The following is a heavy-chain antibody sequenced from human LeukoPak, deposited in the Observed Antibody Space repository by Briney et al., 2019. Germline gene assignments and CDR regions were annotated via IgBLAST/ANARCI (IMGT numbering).Heavy chain of an antibody. J-gene: IGHJ4*02. CDR2: INHSGST. V-gene: IGHV4-34*01. CDR3: ASQGYYYDSSGYYGFDY. Sequence: PSETLSLTCAVYGGSFSGYYWSWIRQPPGKGLEWIGEINHSGSTNYNPSLKSRVTISVDTSKNQFSLKLSSVTAADTAVYYCASQGYYYDSSGYYGFDYWGQGTLVTVSS. CDR1: GGSFSGYY. D-gene: IGHD3-22*01.